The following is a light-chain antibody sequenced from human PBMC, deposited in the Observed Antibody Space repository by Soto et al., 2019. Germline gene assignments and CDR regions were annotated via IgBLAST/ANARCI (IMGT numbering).Light chain of an antibody. CDR2: AAS. V-gene: IGKV1-12*01. CDR1: QDLSSS. Sequence: DIQMTQSPSSVSASVGDRVTITCRASQDLSSSLAWYQQKPRKAPKLLIYAASILQSGVSSRFSGSGSGTGFTLTISNLQPQDFATYYCQHAKSFPPTFGPGTRVDIK. CDR3: QHAKSFPPT. J-gene: IGKJ3*01.